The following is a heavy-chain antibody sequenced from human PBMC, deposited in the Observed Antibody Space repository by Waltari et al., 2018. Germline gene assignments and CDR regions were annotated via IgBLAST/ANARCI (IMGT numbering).Heavy chain of an antibody. CDR1: GGAISSSSYY. CDR3: VRVQNIVVVPAAIVWFDP. D-gene: IGHD2-2*01. Sequence: QLQLQESGPGLVKPSETLSLTGTVSGGAISSSSYYWGWIRQPPGKGLEWIGSIYYSGSTYYNPSLKSRVTISVDTSKNQFSLKLSSVTAADTAVYYCVRVQNIVVVPAAIVWFDPWGQGTLVTVSS. CDR2: IYYSGST. J-gene: IGHJ5*02. V-gene: IGHV4-39*07.